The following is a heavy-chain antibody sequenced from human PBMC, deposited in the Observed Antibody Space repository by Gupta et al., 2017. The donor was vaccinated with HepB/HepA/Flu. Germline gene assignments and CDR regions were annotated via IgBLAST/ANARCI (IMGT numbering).Heavy chain of an antibody. D-gene: IGHD2-8*01. V-gene: IGHV3-7*01. J-gene: IGHJ3*02. CDR1: GFIFSSNW. CDR3: VRDPNEWPGVAFDI. Sequence: EVQWVESGGGMVQPGGSLSLSCAASGFIFSSNWLNWVSQAPGQGLEWVANVNQDASEKYYMDSVKGRFTISRDNAKNSLYLQMNNLRADDTAVYYCVRDPNEWPGVAFDIWGQGTIVSVSS. CDR2: VNQDASEK.